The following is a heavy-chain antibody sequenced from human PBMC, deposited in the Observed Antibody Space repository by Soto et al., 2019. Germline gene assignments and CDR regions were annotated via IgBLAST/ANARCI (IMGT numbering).Heavy chain of an antibody. D-gene: IGHD3-16*01. Sequence: QVQLQESGPGLVKPSQTLSLTCTVSGDSISSGSYYWTWIRQHPGKGLEWIGYIYYSGSTHYNPSLKIRVTMSLDTSKNQFSLKLSSVTAADTAVYYCASLLYTSWRWGVDYWGQGTLVTVSS. J-gene: IGHJ4*02. CDR2: IYYSGST. CDR3: ASLLYTSWRWGVDY. CDR1: GDSISSGSYY. V-gene: IGHV4-31*03.